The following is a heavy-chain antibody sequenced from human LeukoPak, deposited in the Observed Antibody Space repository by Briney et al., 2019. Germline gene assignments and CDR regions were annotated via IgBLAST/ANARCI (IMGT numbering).Heavy chain of an antibody. D-gene: IGHD3-10*01. V-gene: IGHV1-18*01. CDR2: ISAYNGNT. J-gene: IGHJ4*02. CDR3: ARGRGLLLWFGELSNFDY. CDR1: GYTFTSYG. Sequence: ASVKVPCKASGYTFTSYGISWVRQAPGQGLEWMGWISAYNGNTNYAQKLQGRVTMTTDTSTSTAYMELRSLRSDDTAVYYCARGRGLLLWFGELSNFDYWGQGTLVTVSS.